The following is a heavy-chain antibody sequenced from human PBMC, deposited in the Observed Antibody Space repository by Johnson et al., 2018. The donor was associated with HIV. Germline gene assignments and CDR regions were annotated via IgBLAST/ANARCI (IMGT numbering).Heavy chain of an antibody. J-gene: IGHJ3*02. Sequence: VQLVESGGGLVQPGGSLRLSCAASGFSFSSTWMTWVRQAPGKGLEWVAFINADGSAKTYMDSARGRFTISRDNAENSLFLQIHSLRAEDTAVYYCVRDTSWSDTGSIDAFDIWGQGTMVTVSS. CDR2: INADGSAK. D-gene: IGHD1-14*01. V-gene: IGHV3-7*05. CDR1: GFSFSSTW. CDR3: VRDTSWSDTGSIDAFDI.